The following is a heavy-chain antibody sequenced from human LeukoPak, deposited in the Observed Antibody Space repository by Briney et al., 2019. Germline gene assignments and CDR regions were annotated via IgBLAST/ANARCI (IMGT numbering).Heavy chain of an antibody. D-gene: IGHD6-13*01. CDR1: GYTFTGYY. J-gene: IGHJ4*02. Sequence: GASVKVSCKASGYTFTGYYMHWVRQAPGQGLERMGRINPNSGGTNYAQKFQGRVTMTRDTSISTAYMELSRLRSDDTAVYYCARVGQLVRGDFDYWGQGTLVTVSS. V-gene: IGHV1-2*06. CDR2: INPNSGGT. CDR3: ARVGQLVRGDFDY.